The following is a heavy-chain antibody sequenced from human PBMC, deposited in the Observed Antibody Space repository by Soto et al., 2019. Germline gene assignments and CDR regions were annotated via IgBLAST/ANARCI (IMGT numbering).Heavy chain of an antibody. V-gene: IGHV4-61*01. Sequence: QVQLQESGPGVVKPSDTLSVTCTVSGGSVSSRSHFWSWIRQPPGGGLQWIGYIYYTGNTNYSPSRKSRATLSVDTSRNQFSLRLTSVTAADTAIYYYARYDAESGSNKLDPWGQGTLVTVSS. J-gene: IGHJ5*02. D-gene: IGHD5-12*01. CDR2: IYYTGNT. CDR1: GGSVSSRSHF. CDR3: ARYDAESGSNKLDP.